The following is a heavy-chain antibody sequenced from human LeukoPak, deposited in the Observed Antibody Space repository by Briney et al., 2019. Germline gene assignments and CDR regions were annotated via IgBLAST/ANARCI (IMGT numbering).Heavy chain of an antibody. V-gene: IGHV3-21*01. D-gene: IGHD3-3*01. Sequence: GGSLRLSCAASGFTFSNYNMNWVRQAPGKGLEWVSSITSSSSYIYYADSVEGRFTISRDDAKNSLYPQMDSLRAEDTAVYFCARDTSDYDFWSGYYRTPFDYWGQGTLVTVSS. J-gene: IGHJ4*02. CDR2: ITSSSSYI. CDR3: ARDTSDYDFWSGYYRTPFDY. CDR1: GFTFSNYN.